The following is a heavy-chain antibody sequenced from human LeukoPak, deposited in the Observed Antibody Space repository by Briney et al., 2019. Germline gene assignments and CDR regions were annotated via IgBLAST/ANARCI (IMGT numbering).Heavy chain of an antibody. J-gene: IGHJ4*02. CDR1: GGSISSSSYY. CDR2: IYYSGST. Sequence: SETLSLTCTVSGGSISSSSYYWGWIRQPPGKGLEWIGSIYYSGSTYYNPSLKSRVTISVDTSKNQFSLKLSSVTAADTAVYYCATAPFTEQPTFDYWGQGTLVTVSS. CDR3: ATAPFTEQPTFDY. D-gene: IGHD1/OR15-1a*01. V-gene: IGHV4-39*07.